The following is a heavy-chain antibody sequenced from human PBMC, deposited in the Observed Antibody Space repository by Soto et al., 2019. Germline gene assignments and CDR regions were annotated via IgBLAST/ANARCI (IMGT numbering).Heavy chain of an antibody. CDR3: AKGGWYTSSSRSDC. J-gene: IGHJ4*02. D-gene: IGHD6-6*01. V-gene: IGHV3-30*18. Sequence: QVQLVESGGGVVQPGTSLRLSCSASGFTLSGVDMHWVRQAPGKGLEWVAVMSYDGRNQYYADYVKGRFTVSRDSSKSTLYLQMNSLRTEDAAVYYCAKGGWYTSSSRSDCWGQGTLVTVSS. CDR1: GFTLSGVD. CDR2: MSYDGRNQ.